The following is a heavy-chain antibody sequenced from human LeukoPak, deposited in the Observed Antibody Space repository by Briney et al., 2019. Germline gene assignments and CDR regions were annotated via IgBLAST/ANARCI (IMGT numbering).Heavy chain of an antibody. Sequence: SETLSLTCAVYGGSFSGYYWSWIRQPPGKGLEWIGEINHSGSTNYNPSLKSRVTISVDTSKNQFSLKLSSVTAADTAVYYCARGPGDILTGYYSWGQGTLVTVSS. D-gene: IGHD3-9*01. CDR3: ARGPGDILTGYYS. J-gene: IGHJ4*02. V-gene: IGHV4-34*01. CDR1: GGSFSGYY. CDR2: INHSGST.